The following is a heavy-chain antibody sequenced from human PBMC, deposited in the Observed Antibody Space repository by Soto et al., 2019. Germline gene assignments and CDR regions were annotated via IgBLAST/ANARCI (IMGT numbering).Heavy chain of an antibody. J-gene: IGHJ4*02. V-gene: IGHV3-23*01. CDR1: VFTFSSYA. Sequence: LSCAGSVFTFSSYAMSWVLQAPGKGLERDSSISGIGGSTYYAHSVKGRFTISRDNPKNTLFLQMHSLRAKDTAVYYCAKVYVLPYLGQGTLVTVS. D-gene: IGHD3-10*02. CDR3: AKVYVLPY. CDR2: ISGIGGST.